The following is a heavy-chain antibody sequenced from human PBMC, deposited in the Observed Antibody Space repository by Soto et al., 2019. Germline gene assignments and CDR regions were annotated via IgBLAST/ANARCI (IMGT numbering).Heavy chain of an antibody. Sequence: EVHLVESGGGWVQPGGSLRLSCAASGFTFSSYSMNWVRQAPGKGLEWISYISESSTVHHADSVKGRFTISRDNAKNSLYLQMNSLRDEDTAVYYCARDVCSGGNCLTFSWGQGTLVTVSS. V-gene: IGHV3-48*02. D-gene: IGHD2-15*01. CDR1: GFTFSSYS. CDR2: ISESSTV. CDR3: ARDVCSGGNCLTFS. J-gene: IGHJ5*02.